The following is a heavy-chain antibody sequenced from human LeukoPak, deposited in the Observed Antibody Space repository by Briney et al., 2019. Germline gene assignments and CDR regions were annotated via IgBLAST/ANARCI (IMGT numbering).Heavy chain of an antibody. CDR1: GGSISSSSYY. CDR2: IYYSGST. D-gene: IGHD6-13*01. CDR3: ARLGDSSSWYSSPRRIGFDY. Sequence: PSETLSLTCTVSGGSISSSSYYWGWIRQPPGKGLEWIGSIYYSGSTYYNPSLKSRVTISVDTSKNQFSLKLSSVTAADTAVYYCARLGDSSSWYSSPRRIGFDYWGQGTLVTVSS. V-gene: IGHV4-39*01. J-gene: IGHJ4*02.